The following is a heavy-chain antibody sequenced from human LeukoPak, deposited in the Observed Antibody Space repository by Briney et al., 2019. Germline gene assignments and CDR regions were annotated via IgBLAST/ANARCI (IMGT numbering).Heavy chain of an antibody. CDR1: GGSISSYY. J-gene: IGHJ4*02. D-gene: IGHD1-26*01. V-gene: IGHV4-59*01. CDR3: ARATMVAGYYYFDY. Sequence: LETLSLTCTVSGGSISSYYWSWIRQPPGKGLEWIGYMYYSGSTNYNPSLKSRVSISVDTSKNQFSLKLSSVTAADTAVYYCARATMVAGYYYFDYWGQGTLVTVSS. CDR2: MYYSGST.